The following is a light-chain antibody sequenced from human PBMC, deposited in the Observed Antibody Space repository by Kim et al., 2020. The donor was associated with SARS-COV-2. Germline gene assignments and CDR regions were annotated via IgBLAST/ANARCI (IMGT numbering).Light chain of an antibody. J-gene: IGLJ2*01. CDR3: QAWDSSTVV. CDR1: KLGDKY. Sequence: SLSPGQTASITCSGDKLGDKYACWYQQKPGQSPVLVIYQDSKRPSGIPERFSGSNSGNIATLTISGTQAMDEADYYCQAWDSSTVVFGGGTQLTVL. V-gene: IGLV3-1*01. CDR2: QDS.